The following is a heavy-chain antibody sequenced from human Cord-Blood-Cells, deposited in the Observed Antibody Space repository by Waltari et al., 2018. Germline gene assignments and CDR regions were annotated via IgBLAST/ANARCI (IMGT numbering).Heavy chain of an antibody. D-gene: IGHD7-27*01. V-gene: IGHV4-34*01. CDR3: ARANWGKRAFDI. CDR1: GGSFSGYY. J-gene: IGHJ3*02. Sequence: QVQLQQWGAGLLKPSETLSLTCAVYGGSFSGYYWSWIRQPPGKGLEWIGEINHSGSTNYNPSLKSRVTISVDTSKNQFSLKLSSVTAADTAVYYCARANWGKRAFDIWGQGTMVTASS. CDR2: INHSGST.